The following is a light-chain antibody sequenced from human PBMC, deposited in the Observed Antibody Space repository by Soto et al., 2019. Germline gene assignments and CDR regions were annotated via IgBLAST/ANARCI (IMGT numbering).Light chain of an antibody. V-gene: IGKV1-5*01. Sequence: DIQMTQSPSTLSAAVGDRVTITCRASQTITNRLAWYQRKPGKAPKVLIYDASNLESGVPSRFSGSGSGTEFILTISSLQPDDFATYYCQHYGGLWTFGQGTKVEVK. CDR3: QHYGGLWT. CDR2: DAS. J-gene: IGKJ1*01. CDR1: QTITNR.